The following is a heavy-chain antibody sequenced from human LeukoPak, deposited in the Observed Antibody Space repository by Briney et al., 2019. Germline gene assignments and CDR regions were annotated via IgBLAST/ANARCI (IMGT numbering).Heavy chain of an antibody. V-gene: IGHV3-23*01. J-gene: IGHJ4*02. CDR1: GFTFRRYA. CDR3: ANQRFDY. Sequence: GGSLRLSCAASGFTFRRYAMSGVREARGGGLEGVFASSRSGCSTYYADSVNVRFTISRDHSKNTLYLQMNSLRAEDTAVYYCANQRFDYWGQGTLITVSS. CDR2: SSRSGCST.